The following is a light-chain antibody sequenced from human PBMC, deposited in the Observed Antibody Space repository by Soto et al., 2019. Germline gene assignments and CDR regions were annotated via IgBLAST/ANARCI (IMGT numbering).Light chain of an antibody. CDR2: WAS. Sequence: DIVMTQSPDSLAVSLGERATINCKSSQSVFYSSNNKNYLAWYQQKPGQPPKLLIYWASTRESGVPDRFSGXXXGXXXXXXXXXLXAEXVXXYYCXXYYSTYVTFGQGTRLEIK. CDR3: XXYYSTYVT. V-gene: IGKV4-1*01. CDR1: QSVFYSSNNKNY. J-gene: IGKJ5*01.